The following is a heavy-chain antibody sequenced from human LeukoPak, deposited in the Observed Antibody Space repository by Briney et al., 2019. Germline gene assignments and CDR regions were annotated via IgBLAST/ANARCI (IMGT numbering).Heavy chain of an antibody. CDR3: ARGGIVVVTARPYYFDY. V-gene: IGHV1-8*01. CDR1: GYTFTSYD. Sequence: ASVKVSCKASGYTFTSYDINWVRQATGQGLEWMGWMNPNSGNTGYAQKFQGRVTMTRNTSISTVYMELSSLRSEDTAVYYCARGGIVVVTARPYYFDYWGQGTLVTVSS. D-gene: IGHD2-21*02. CDR2: MNPNSGNT. J-gene: IGHJ4*02.